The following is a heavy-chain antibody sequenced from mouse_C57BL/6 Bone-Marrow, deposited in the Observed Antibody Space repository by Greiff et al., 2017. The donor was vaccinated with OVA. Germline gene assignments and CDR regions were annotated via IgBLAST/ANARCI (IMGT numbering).Heavy chain of an antibody. J-gene: IGHJ1*03. V-gene: IGHV5-12*01. CDR1: GFTFSDYY. D-gene: IGHD1-1*01. Sequence: EVMLVESGGGLVQPGGSLKLSCAASGFTFSDYYMYWVRQTPEKRLEWVAYISNGGGSTYYPDTVKGRFTISRDNAKNTLYLQMSRLKSEDTAMYYCARTYYYGSSYDWYFDVWGTGTTVTVSS. CDR2: ISNGGGST. CDR3: ARTYYYGSSYDWYFDV.